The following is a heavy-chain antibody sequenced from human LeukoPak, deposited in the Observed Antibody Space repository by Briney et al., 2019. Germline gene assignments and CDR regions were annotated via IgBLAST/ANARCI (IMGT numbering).Heavy chain of an antibody. D-gene: IGHD6-13*01. V-gene: IGHV1-18*01. CDR3: ARLREYSSSWNYIDY. CDR2: ISAYNGNT. CDR1: GYTFTSYG. Sequence: ASVKVSCKASGYTFTSYGISWVRQAPGQGLEWMGWISAYNGNTNYAQKLQGRVTMTTDTSTSTAYMELRSLRSDDTAVYYCARLREYSSSWNYIDYWGQGTLVTVSS. J-gene: IGHJ4*02.